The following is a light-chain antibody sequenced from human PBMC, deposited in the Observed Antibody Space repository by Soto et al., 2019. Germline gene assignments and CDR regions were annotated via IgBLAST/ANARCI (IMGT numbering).Light chain of an antibody. CDR3: QQYGSSPFT. V-gene: IGKV3-20*01. CDR1: QSVSSNY. CDR2: GAS. J-gene: IGKJ3*01. Sequence: EIVLTQSPGTLSLSPGERATLSCRASQSVSSNYLTWYQQKPGQAPRLLIYGASSRATGIADRFSGSGSGTDFTLIISRLEPEDFAVYYCQQYGSSPFTFGPGTKVDIK.